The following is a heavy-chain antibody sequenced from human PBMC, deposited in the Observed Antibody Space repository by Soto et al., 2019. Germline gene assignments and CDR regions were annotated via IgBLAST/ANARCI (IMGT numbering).Heavy chain of an antibody. Sequence: QVQLVQSGAEVKKPGSSVKVSCKASGGTFSSYAISWLRQAPGQGLEWMGGSIPLFGTANYEQKFQGRVTITADESTSTAYMELSSLRSEDKAVYYCARDLSSSSSVYWGQGTLVTVSS. CDR1: GGTFSSYA. J-gene: IGHJ4*02. V-gene: IGHV1-69*01. CDR2: SIPLFGTA. CDR3: ARDLSSSSSVY. D-gene: IGHD6-6*01.